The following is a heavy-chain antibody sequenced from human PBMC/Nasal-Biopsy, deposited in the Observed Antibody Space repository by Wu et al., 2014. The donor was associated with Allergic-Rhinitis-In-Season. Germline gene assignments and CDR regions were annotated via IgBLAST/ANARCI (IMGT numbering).Heavy chain of an antibody. CDR3: ARMNYYDGGGYYGPFDY. V-gene: IGHV2-70*04. CDR2: LMGGDDK. Sequence: ALVKPTQTLTLTCTFSGFSLSPRGLSVSWIRQPQGRPWSGLHALMGGDDKFYSTSLETRLTISRDTSKNQVVLTMTNMDPLDTATYFCARMNYYDGGGYYGPFDYWGQGTLVTVSS. CDR1: GFSLSPRGLS. D-gene: IGHD3-22*01. J-gene: IGHJ4*02.